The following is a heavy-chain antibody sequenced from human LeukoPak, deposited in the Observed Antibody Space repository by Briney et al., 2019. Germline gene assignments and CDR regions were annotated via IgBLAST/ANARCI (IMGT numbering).Heavy chain of an antibody. CDR1: GYSISSPTYY. D-gene: IGHD3-10*01. Sequence: SATLSLTCTVSGYSISSPTYYWAWIRQPPGKGLEYIGSILYTGSTYYNPSLKSRVTISVDTSGNQFSVKLTSVTATDTAVYYCASLYGSGSYSFDYWGQGTLVTVSS. V-gene: IGHV4-39*01. CDR3: ASLYGSGSYSFDY. J-gene: IGHJ4*02. CDR2: ILYTGST.